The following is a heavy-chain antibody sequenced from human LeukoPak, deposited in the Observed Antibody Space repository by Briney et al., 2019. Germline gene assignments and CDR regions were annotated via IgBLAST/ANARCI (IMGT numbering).Heavy chain of an antibody. V-gene: IGHV3-30*02. D-gene: IGHD2-2*01. CDR1: GFTFSSYG. CDR3: AKGGSVVVPAAISYFQH. CDR2: IRYDGSNK. Sequence: GGSLGLSCAASGFTFSSYGMHWVRQAPGKGLEWVAFIRYDGSNKYYADSVKGRFTISRDNSKNTLYLQMNSLRAEDTAVYYCAKGGSVVVPAAISYFQHWGQGTLVTVSS. J-gene: IGHJ1*01.